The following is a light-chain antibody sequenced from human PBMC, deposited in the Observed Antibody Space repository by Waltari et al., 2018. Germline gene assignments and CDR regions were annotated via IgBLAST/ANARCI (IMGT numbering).Light chain of an antibody. CDR3: QKYDSVPWT. J-gene: IGKJ1*01. CDR2: VAS. V-gene: IGKV1-27*01. Sequence: DIKMTQSPSSLSAFVGDRVTITCRASQGISKFLAWYQHKPGKVPKLLIYVASTLQSGVPSRFSGSGSGTDFTLTISSLQPEDVATYYCQKYDSVPWTFGPGTKVEIK. CDR1: QGISKF.